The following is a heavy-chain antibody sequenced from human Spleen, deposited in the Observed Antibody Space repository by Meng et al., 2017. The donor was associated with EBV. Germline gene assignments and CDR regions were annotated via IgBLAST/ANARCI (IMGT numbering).Heavy chain of an antibody. D-gene: IGHD6-13*01. Sequence: VPLQQGVAGLLKPSGTLYLPCAVYGESISGYYGSWIRQPQGKGLEWIGEVNHSGITNYNASLESRVTVSVDTTRNQFSLRLKSVTAADTAVYFCARRKLAAAVRFDSWGQGILVTVSS. CDR3: ARRKLAAAVRFDS. CDR1: GESISGYY. V-gene: IGHV4-34*01. CDR2: VNHSGIT. J-gene: IGHJ4*02.